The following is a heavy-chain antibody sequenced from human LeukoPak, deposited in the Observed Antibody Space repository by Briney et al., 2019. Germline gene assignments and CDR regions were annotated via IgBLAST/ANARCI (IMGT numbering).Heavy chain of an antibody. D-gene: IGHD6-19*01. Sequence: GGSLRLSCAASGFTFSSYEMNWVRQAPGRGLEWVSYISSGSTIYDADSVKGRFTISRDNAKNSLYLQMNSLRAEDTAVHYRARESIAVAGAPFDYWGQGTLVTVSS. CDR2: ISSGSTI. J-gene: IGHJ4*02. CDR1: GFTFSSYE. V-gene: IGHV3-48*03. CDR3: ARESIAVAGAPFDY.